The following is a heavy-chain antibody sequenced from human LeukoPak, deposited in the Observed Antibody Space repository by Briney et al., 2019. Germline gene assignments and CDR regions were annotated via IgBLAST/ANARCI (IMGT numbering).Heavy chain of an antibody. J-gene: IGHJ6*03. CDR3: AREGSYRYGYNEYHSYMDI. CDR1: GGSFSTYY. Sequence: SETLSLTCTVSGGSFSTYYWSWIRQPAGKGLEWIGRIYTSGSTNYIPSLKSRVTMSVDTSKNQFSLKLSSVTAAETAVYYCAREGSYRYGYNEYHSYMDIWGKGTTVTVSS. V-gene: IGHV4-4*07. D-gene: IGHD5-24*01. CDR2: IYTSGST.